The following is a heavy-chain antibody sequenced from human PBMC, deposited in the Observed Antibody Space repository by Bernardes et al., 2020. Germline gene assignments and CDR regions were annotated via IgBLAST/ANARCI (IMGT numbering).Heavy chain of an antibody. D-gene: IGHD2-8*01. Sequence: GESLKISCKASGYSFANYWISWVRQMPGKGLEWMGDIDPSDSYTYYSPSFRGHVTISADKSISTASLQWNSLKASDTAMYYCARHNGGLVDAFDIWGQGTMVTVSS. CDR3: ARHNGGLVDAFDI. J-gene: IGHJ3*02. CDR2: IDPSDSYT. CDR1: GYSFANYW. V-gene: IGHV5-10-1*01.